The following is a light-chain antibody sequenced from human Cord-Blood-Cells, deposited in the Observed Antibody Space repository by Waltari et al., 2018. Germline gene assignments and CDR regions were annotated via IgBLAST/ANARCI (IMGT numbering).Light chain of an antibody. V-gene: IGKV3-15*01. CDR2: GAS. J-gene: IGKJ3*01. Sequence: EIVVTQSPATLSVSPGERATLSCRASQSVSSNLAWYQQKPGQAPRLLIYGASTRATGIPARFSGSRSGTEFTLTISSLQSEDFAVYYCQQYNNWPPFTFGPGTKVDIK. CDR1: QSVSSN. CDR3: QQYNNWPPFT.